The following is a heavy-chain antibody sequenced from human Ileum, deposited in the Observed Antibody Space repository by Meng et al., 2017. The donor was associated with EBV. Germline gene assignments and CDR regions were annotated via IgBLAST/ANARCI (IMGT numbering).Heavy chain of an antibody. D-gene: IGHD1-26*01. Sequence: WGPGLVRPSETLSLTCTVSGSSVTSSGYYWSWLRQSPGKGLEWLGYVNYNGDSTYNPSLKSRVTIFIDTSKKQFYLNLTSATAADTAIYYCARDLRVGGAFDYWGQGTLVTVSS. V-gene: IGHV4-61*08. CDR2: VNYNGDS. CDR3: ARDLRVGGAFDY. J-gene: IGHJ4*02. CDR1: GSSVTSSGYY.